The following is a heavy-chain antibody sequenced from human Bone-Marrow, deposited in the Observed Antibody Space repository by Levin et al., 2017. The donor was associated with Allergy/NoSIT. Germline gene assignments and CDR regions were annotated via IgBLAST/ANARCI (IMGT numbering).Heavy chain of an antibody. J-gene: IGHJ4*02. CDR1: GFTFSKAW. V-gene: IGHV3-15*01. CDR3: MTGTFDY. Sequence: GGSLRLSCAASGFTFSKAWMSWVRQAPGKGLEWVGRIKNRVDGGTTDYATPVKGRFTISRDDSKYMMYLEMTSLKTEDTGIYYCMTGTFDYWGQGALVTVSS. CDR2: IKNRVDGGTT.